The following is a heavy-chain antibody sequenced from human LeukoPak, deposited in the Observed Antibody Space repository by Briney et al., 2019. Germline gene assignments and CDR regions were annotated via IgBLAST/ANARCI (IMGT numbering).Heavy chain of an antibody. J-gene: IGHJ2*01. CDR2: IYYSGST. CDR1: GGSISSYY. V-gene: IGHV4-59*01. CDR3: ARGTAPDWYFDL. D-gene: IGHD2-2*01. Sequence: SETLSLTCTVSGGSISSYYWSWIRQPPGKGLEWIGYIYYSGSTNYNPSLKSRVTISVDTSKNQFSLKLSSVTAADTAVYYCARGTAPDWYFDLWGRGTLVTVSS.